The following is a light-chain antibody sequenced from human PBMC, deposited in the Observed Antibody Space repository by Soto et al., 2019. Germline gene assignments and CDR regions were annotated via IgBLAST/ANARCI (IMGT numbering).Light chain of an antibody. CDR1: RSNIGAGYD. J-gene: IGLJ3*02. CDR2: GNT. V-gene: IGLV1-40*01. Sequence: QSVLTQPPSVSGAPGQRVTISCIGSRSNIGAGYDVHWYQQLPGTAPKLLVSGNTNRPSGVPDRFSGSKSGTSASLAITGLQAEDEADYYCQSFDSNLSGVVFGEGTKLTVL. CDR3: QSFDSNLSGVV.